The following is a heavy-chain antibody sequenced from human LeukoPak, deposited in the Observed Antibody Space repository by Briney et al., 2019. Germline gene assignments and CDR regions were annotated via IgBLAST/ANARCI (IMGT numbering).Heavy chain of an antibody. V-gene: IGHV3-21*04. CDR1: GFTFSSYS. J-gene: IGHJ3*02. Sequence: GGSLRLSCAASGFTFSSYSMNWVRQAPGKGLEWVSSISSSSSYIYYADSVKGRFTISRDNSKNTLYLQMNSLRAEDTAVYYCAKDILGATTGAFDIWGQGTMVTVSS. CDR2: ISSSSSYI. D-gene: IGHD1-26*01. CDR3: AKDILGATTGAFDI.